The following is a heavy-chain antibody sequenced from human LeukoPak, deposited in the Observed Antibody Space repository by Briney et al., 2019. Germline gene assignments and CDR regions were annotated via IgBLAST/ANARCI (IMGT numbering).Heavy chain of an antibody. CDR2: INPNSGGT. V-gene: IGHV1-2*02. Sequence: ASVKVSCKASGYTFTCYYMHWVRQAPGQGLEWMGWINPNSGGTNYAQKFQGRVTMTRDTSISTAYMELSRLRSDDTAVYYCARRMITFGGVIAPFDYWGQGTLVTVSS. CDR1: GYTFTCYY. CDR3: ARRMITFGGVIAPFDY. D-gene: IGHD3-16*02. J-gene: IGHJ4*02.